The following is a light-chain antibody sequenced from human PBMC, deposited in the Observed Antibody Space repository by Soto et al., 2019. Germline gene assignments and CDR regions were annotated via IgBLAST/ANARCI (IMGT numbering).Light chain of an antibody. V-gene: IGKV1-39*01. CDR3: QQTFSPDVT. Sequence: DIHLTQSPSSLSAAVGDRVTITCRASQAIFTYLNWLQQKAGKAPEVLIYGASGLRSGVPSRFTGSGSATEFTLTITSLQREDAGTYFCQQTFSPDVTFGGGTKV. CDR1: QAIFTY. J-gene: IGKJ4*01. CDR2: GAS.